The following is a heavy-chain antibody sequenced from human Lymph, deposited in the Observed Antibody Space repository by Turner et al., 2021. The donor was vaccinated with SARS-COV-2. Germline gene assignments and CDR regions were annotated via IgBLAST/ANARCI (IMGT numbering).Heavy chain of an antibody. CDR2: IYYSGSD. Sequence: QLQLQESGPGLVKPSETLSPTCTVSGGSISSSSHYWGWIRQPPGRGLEWIGHIYYSGSDYYNPSLKSRVTISVDTSKNQFSLKLSSVTAADTAVYYCARLVRRAEYYFDYWGQGTLVTVSS. CDR1: GGSISSSSHY. V-gene: IGHV4-39*01. D-gene: IGHD3-10*01. J-gene: IGHJ4*02. CDR3: ARLVRRAEYYFDY.